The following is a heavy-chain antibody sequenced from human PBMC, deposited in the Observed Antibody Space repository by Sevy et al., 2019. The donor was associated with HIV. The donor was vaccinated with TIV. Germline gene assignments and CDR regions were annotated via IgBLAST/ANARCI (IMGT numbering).Heavy chain of an antibody. D-gene: IGHD1-26*01. CDR2: VSDSGGNT. CDR1: GFTFSTYA. V-gene: IGHV3-23*01. J-gene: IGHJ4*02. Sequence: GGSLRLSCAASGFTFSTYAMSWVRQAPGKGLEWVSVVSDSGGNTYYADSVKGRFTISRDNSKNTLYLQMSSLRVEDTATYYCAKGGLGGNYDYWGQGAPVTVSS. CDR3: AKGGLGGNYDY.